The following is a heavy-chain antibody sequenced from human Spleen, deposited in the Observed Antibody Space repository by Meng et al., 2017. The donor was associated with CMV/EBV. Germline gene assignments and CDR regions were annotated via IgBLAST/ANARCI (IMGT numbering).Heavy chain of an antibody. CDR1: GFTFSSYS. D-gene: IGHD2-2*02. Sequence: GESLKISCAASGFTFSSYSMNWVRQAPGKGLEWVSSISSTSSYIYYADSMKGRFTISRDNARNSLYLQMNSLRAEDTAVYYCARGGLGYCSSTSCYNGYWGQGTMVTVSS. V-gene: IGHV3-21*01. CDR2: ISSTSSYI. CDR3: ARGGLGYCSSTSCYNGY. J-gene: IGHJ4*02.